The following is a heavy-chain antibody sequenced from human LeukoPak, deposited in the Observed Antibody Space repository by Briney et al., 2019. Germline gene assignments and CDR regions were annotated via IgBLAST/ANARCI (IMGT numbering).Heavy chain of an antibody. V-gene: IGHV4-31*03. CDR3: AREVPYGDPDY. Sequence: SETLSLTCTVSGDSFSSDDYYWRWIRQHPVKGLEWLGCIFYSGSTYYNPSLKSRLTLSIDTSKNRFSLNLNSVTAADTAVYYCAREVPYGDPDYWGQGTLVTVSS. CDR1: GDSFSSDDYY. D-gene: IGHD4-17*01. J-gene: IGHJ4*02. CDR2: IFYSGST.